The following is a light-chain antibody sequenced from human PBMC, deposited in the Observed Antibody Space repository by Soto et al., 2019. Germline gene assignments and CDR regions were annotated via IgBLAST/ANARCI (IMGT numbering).Light chain of an antibody. J-gene: IGLJ3*02. V-gene: IGLV6-57*01. CDR3: RSYDTSNWV. Sequence: NFMLTQPHSVSESPGKTVTISCTRSSGRITSKYVHWYQQRPGSSPTTVIYEDNRRPSGVPDRFSGSVDSASNSASLTISGLETEDEADYYCRSYDTSNWVFGGGTKLTVL. CDR2: EDN. CDR1: SGRITSKY.